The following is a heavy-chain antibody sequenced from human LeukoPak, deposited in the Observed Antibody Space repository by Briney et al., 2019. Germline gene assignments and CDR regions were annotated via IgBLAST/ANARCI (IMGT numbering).Heavy chain of an antibody. J-gene: IGHJ4*02. Sequence: GGSLRLSCVASGFTFSNFGMHWVRQAPGKGLEWVAILWYDGNNKYYADAVRGRFTISRDNSKNTLYLQMNSLRAEDTAVYYCARDKGLDYWGQGTLVTVSS. V-gene: IGHV3-33*01. CDR3: ARDKGLDY. CDR1: GFTFSNFG. CDR2: LWYDGNNK.